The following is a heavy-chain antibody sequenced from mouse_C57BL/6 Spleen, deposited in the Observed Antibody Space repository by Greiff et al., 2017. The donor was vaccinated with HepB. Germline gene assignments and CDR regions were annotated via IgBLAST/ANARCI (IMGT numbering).Heavy chain of an antibody. J-gene: IGHJ1*03. Sequence: VQLQESGPGLVKPSQSLSLTCSVTGYSITSGYYWNWIRQFPGNKLEWMGYISYDGSNNYNPSLKNRISITRDTSKNQFFLKLNSVTTEDTATYYCARDAYDGYYVRYFDVWGTGTTVTVSS. CDR3: ARDAYDGYYVRYFDV. D-gene: IGHD2-3*01. V-gene: IGHV3-6*01. CDR1: GYSITSGYY. CDR2: ISYDGSN.